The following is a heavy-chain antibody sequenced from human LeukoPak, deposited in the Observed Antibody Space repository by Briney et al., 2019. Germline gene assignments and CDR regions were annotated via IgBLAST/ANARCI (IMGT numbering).Heavy chain of an antibody. J-gene: IGHJ4*02. CDR3: ARDLSVAEGYFDY. CDR1: GFTFSSYW. D-gene: IGHD6-19*01. CDR2: IKQDGSEK. V-gene: IGHV3-7*03. Sequence: GGSLRLSCAASGFTFSSYWMSWVRQAPGKGLEWVANIKQDGSEKYYVDSVKGRFTISRDNAKNSLYLQMNSLRAEDTAVYYCARDLSVAEGYFDYWGQGTLVTVSS.